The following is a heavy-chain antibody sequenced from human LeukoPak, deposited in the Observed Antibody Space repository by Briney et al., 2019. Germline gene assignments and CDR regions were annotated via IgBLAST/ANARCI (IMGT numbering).Heavy chain of an antibody. D-gene: IGHD4-17*01. CDR2: ISGSGGST. V-gene: IGHV3-23*01. CDR1: GFTFSSYA. CDR3: AKAGGDYDRGFDY. Sequence: GGSLRLSCAASGFTFSSYAMSWVRQAPGKGLEWVSAISGSGGSTYYADSVKGRFTISRDNSKNRLYLQMNSLRAEDTAVYYCAKAGGDYDRGFDYWGQGTLVTVPS. J-gene: IGHJ4*02.